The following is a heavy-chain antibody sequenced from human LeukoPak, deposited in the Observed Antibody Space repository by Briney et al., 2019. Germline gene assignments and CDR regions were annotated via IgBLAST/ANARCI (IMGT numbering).Heavy chain of an antibody. J-gene: IGHJ5*02. CDR1: GFTFSDYW. CDR3: ASNDWFDP. D-gene: IGHD2-8*01. Sequence: GGSLRLSCAASGFTFSDYWMNWVRQAPGKGLEWVSSIRSSSSYIYYADSVKGRFTISRDNAKNSLYLQMNSLRAEDTAVYYCASNDWFDPWGQGTLVTVSS. CDR2: IRSSSSYI. V-gene: IGHV3-21*01.